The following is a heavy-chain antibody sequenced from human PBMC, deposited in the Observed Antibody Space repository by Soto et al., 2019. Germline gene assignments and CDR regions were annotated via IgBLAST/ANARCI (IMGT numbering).Heavy chain of an antibody. CDR1: GGTFSSYA. Sequence: QVQLVQSGAEVKKPGSSVKVSCKASGGTFSSYAISWVRQAPGQGLEWMGGIIPIFGTANYAQKLQGRVTSTEDKSTSTAYMERSSLRSEDTAVYYCARDGYCCGGSCYSYYYGMDVWGQGTPVTVSS. CDR2: IIPIFGTA. V-gene: IGHV1-69*06. CDR3: ARDGYCCGGSCYSYYYGMDV. J-gene: IGHJ6*02. D-gene: IGHD2-15*01.